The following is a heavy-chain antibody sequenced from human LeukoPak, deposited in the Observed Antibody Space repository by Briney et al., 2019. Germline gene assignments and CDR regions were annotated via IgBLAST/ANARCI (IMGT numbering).Heavy chain of an antibody. D-gene: IGHD3-22*01. CDR2: ISGGGSTI. CDR1: GFTLSAYS. V-gene: IGHV3-48*04. CDR3: ARDYHDSRGYYFVDY. J-gene: IGHJ4*02. Sequence: GGSLRLSCAASGFTLSAYSMNWVRQAPGKGLEWVSYISGGGSTIYYADSVKGRFTISRDNAKNSLYLQMNSLRADDTAVYYCARDYHDSRGYYFVDYWGQGTLVTVSS.